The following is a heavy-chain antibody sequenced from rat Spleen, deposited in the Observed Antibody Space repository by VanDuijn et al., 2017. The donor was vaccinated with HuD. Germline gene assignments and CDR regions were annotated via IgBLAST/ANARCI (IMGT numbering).Heavy chain of an antibody. V-gene: IGHV5S13*01. J-gene: IGHJ3*01. CDR1: GFTYSNYV. D-gene: IGHD1-8*01. CDR2: ISTGGGKT. CDR3: AKEGDGGYSSYPNWFAY. Sequence: EVQLVESGGGLVQPGRSLKLSCAASGFTYSNYVMAWFRQAPTKGLEWVASISTGGGKTYYRDSVKGRVTISREYAKNTLFLQMDSLRSEDTATYYCAKEGDGGYSSYPNWFAYWGQGTLVTVSS.